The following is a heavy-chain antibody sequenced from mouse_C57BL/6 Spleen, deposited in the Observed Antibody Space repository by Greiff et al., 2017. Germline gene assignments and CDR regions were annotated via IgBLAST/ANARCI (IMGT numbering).Heavy chain of an antibody. D-gene: IGHD1-1*01. CDR2: IYPRSGNT. Sequence: VQLQQSGAELARPGASVKLSCKASGYTFTSYGISWVKQRTGQGLEWSGEIYPRSGNTYYNEKFKGKATLTADKSSSTAYMELRSLTSEDSAVYFCAAITTVVAHYYAMDYWGQGTSVTVSS. V-gene: IGHV1-81*01. CDR3: AAITTVVAHYYAMDY. CDR1: GYTFTSYG. J-gene: IGHJ4*01.